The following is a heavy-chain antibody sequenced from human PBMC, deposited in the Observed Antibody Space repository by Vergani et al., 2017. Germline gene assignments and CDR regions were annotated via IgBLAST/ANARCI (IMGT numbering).Heavy chain of an antibody. CDR2: INSDGSST. J-gene: IGHJ5*02. V-gene: IGHV3-74*01. D-gene: IGHD2-2*01. Sequence: EVQLVESGGGLVQPGGSLRLSCAASGFTFSSSWMHWVRQAPGKGLVWVSRINSDGSSTSYADSVKGRFTISRDNAKNTLYLQMNSLGAEDTAVYYCARGERWYQLRSGRPFEPWGQGTLVSVSS. CDR3: ARGERWYQLRSGRPFEP. CDR1: GFTFSSSW.